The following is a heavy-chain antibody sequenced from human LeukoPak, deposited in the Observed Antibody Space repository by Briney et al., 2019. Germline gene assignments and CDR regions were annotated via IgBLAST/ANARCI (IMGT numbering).Heavy chain of an antibody. J-gene: IGHJ4*02. CDR2: MNPNSGNT. V-gene: IGHV1-8*01. D-gene: IGHD2-2*02. CDR1: GYTLTELS. CDR3: ARGIPDY. Sequence: GASVKVSCKVSGYTLTELSMHWVRQATGQGLEWMGWMNPNSGNTGYAQKFQGRVTMTRNTSISTAYMELSSLRSEDTAVYYCARGIPDYWGQGTLVTVSS.